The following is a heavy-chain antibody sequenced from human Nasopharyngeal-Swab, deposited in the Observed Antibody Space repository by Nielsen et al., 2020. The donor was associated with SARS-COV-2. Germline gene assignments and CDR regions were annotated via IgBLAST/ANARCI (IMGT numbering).Heavy chain of an antibody. CDR2: ITWDGDGS. V-gene: IGHV3-43*01. CDR1: GFSFDGYT. CDR3: ARDGLDYDFWSAYFMDV. D-gene: IGHD3-3*01. Sequence: GESLKISCAASGFSFDGYTMHWVRQAPGKSLEWVSLITWDGDGSFYADSVKGRFTVSRDNSKNSLYLQMNSLRAEDTAVYYCARDGLDYDFWSAYFMDVWGQGTTVTVSS. J-gene: IGHJ6*02.